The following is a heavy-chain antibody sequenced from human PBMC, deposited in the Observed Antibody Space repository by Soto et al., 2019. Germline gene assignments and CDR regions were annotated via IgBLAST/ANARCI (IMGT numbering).Heavy chain of an antibody. CDR2: ISWNSGSI. Sequence: GGSLRLSCAASGFTFDDYAMHWVRQAPGKGLEWVSGISWNSGSIGYADSVKGRFTISRDNAKNSLYLQMNSLRAEDTAVYYCARDGEYGSGWYSFDPWGQGTRVTVSS. CDR3: ARDGEYGSGWYSFDP. V-gene: IGHV3-9*01. CDR1: GFTFDDYA. J-gene: IGHJ5*02. D-gene: IGHD6-13*01.